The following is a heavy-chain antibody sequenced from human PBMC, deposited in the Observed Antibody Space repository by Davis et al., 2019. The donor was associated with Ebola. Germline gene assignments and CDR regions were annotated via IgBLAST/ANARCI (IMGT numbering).Heavy chain of an antibody. CDR1: GGTFSSYA. D-gene: IGHD4-17*01. CDR3: ASIGTTVTPLAYYYYMDV. CDR2: IIPIFGTA. Sequence: SVKVSCKASGGTFSSYAISWVRQAPGQGLEWMGGIIPIFGTANYAQKFQGRVTITADESTSTAYMELSSLRSEDTAVYYCASIGTTVTPLAYYYYMDVWGKGTTVTVSS. J-gene: IGHJ6*03. V-gene: IGHV1-69*13.